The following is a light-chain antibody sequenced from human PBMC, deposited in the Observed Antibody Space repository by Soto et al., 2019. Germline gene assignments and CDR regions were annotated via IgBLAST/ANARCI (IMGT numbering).Light chain of an antibody. CDR2: GDN. CDR3: QSYDSSLSGYV. Sequence: QAVVTQPPSVSGAPGQRVNISCTGSSSNIGAGYDVHWYQQLPGTAPKLLIYGDNSRPSGVPDRFSGSKSGTSASLAITGLQAEDEADYYCQSYDSSLSGYVFGTGTKLTVL. J-gene: IGLJ1*01. CDR1: SSNIGAGYD. V-gene: IGLV1-40*01.